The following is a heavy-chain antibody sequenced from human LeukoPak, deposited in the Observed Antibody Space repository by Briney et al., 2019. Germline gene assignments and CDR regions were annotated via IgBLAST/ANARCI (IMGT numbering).Heavy chain of an antibody. CDR3: ARDDSRVAAFDY. CDR2: IYYSGST. D-gene: IGHD6-13*01. J-gene: IGHJ4*02. Sequence: LRLSCAASGFTFSSYSMNWVRQAPGKGLEWIGYIYYSGSTYYNPSLKSRVTISVDTSKNQFSLKLSSVTAADTAVYYCARDDSRVAAFDYWGQGTLVTVSS. CDR1: GFTFSSYS. V-gene: IGHV4-31*02.